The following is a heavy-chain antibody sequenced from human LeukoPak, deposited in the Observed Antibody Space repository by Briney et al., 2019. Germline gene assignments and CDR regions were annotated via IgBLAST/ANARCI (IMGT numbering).Heavy chain of an antibody. J-gene: IGHJ6*03. D-gene: IGHD4-23*01. Sequence: ASVKVSCKASGGTFSSYAISWVQQAPGQGLEWMGGIIPIFGTANYAQKFQGRVTITTDESTSTAYMELSSLRSEDTAVYYCASGHVTRYYYYYYMDVWGKGTTVTVSS. CDR1: GGTFSSYA. CDR2: IIPIFGTA. V-gene: IGHV1-69*05. CDR3: ASGHVTRYYYYYYMDV.